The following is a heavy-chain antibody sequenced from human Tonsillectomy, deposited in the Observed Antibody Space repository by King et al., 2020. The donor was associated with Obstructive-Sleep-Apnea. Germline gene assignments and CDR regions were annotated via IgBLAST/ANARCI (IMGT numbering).Heavy chain of an antibody. D-gene: IGHD6-13*01. CDR2: IKEYGRGK. CDR1: GFTFSTFW. CDR3: ARGRQLGY. J-gene: IGHJ4*02. V-gene: IGHV3-7*01. Sequence: VQLVESGGGLVQPGGSLRLSCAASGFTFSTFWMSWVRQAPGKGLEWVANIKEYGRGKYYVESVKGRFTISRDNAKNSLYLQMNSLRAEDTAVFYCARGRQLGYWGQGTLVTVSS.